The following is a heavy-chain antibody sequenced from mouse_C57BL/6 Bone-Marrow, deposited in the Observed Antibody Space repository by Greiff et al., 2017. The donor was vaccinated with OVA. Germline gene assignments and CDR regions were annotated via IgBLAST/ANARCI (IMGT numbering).Heavy chain of an antibody. V-gene: IGHV7-3*01. D-gene: IGHD2-1*01. CDR2: IRNKANGYTT. Sequence: VQLKESGGGLVQPGGSLSLSCAASGFTFTDYYMSWVRQPPGKALEWLGFIRNKANGYTTEYSASVKGRFTISRDNSQSILYLQMNALRAEDSATYYCARSYGNYFDYGGQGTTLTVSS. CDR3: ARSYGNYFDY. CDR1: GFTFTDYY. J-gene: IGHJ2*01.